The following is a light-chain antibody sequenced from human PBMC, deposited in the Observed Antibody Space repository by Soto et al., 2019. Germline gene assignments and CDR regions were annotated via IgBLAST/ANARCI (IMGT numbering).Light chain of an antibody. CDR2: LGS. J-gene: IGKJ4*01. Sequence: DIVLTRSPLSLPVTSGESASISCKASQSLLLSSGNNYLDWYLQKPGQSPQLLIYLGSTRASGVPDRFSGSGSGTDFTLKISTVEAEDVGVYYCAQALQTVTFGGGTKVDIK. CDR3: AQALQTVT. V-gene: IGKV2-28*01. CDR1: QSLLLSSGNNY.